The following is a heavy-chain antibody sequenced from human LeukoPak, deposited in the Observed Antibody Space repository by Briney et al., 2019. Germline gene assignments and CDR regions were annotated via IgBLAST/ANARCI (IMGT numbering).Heavy chain of an antibody. V-gene: IGHV1-69*13. J-gene: IGHJ3*02. CDR2: IIPIFGTA. D-gene: IGHD6-19*01. Sequence: ASVKVSCKASGGTFSSYAISWVRQAPGQGLERMGGIIPIFGTANYAQKFQGRVTITADESTSTAYMELSSLRSEDTAVYYCARDISGWGHDAFDIWGQGTMVTVSS. CDR1: GGTFSSYA. CDR3: ARDISGWGHDAFDI.